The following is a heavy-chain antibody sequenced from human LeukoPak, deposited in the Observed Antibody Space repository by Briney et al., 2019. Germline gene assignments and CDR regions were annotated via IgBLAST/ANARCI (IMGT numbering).Heavy chain of an antibody. J-gene: IGHJ4*02. CDR1: GFIFGSYS. CDR3: ARDGGDGSGYYYYDY. CDR2: ISSSSTTK. D-gene: IGHD3-22*01. Sequence: GGSLRLSCAASGFIFGSYSMIWVRQAPGEGLEWLSYISSSSTTKYYADSVRGRFTISRDNAKNSLYLHMNSLKSEDTAVYYCARDGGDGSGYYYYDYWGQGTLVTVSS. V-gene: IGHV3-48*01.